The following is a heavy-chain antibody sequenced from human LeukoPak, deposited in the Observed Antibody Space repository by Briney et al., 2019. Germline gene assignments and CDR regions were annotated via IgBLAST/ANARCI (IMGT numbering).Heavy chain of an antibody. CDR1: GYTFNSYG. CDR2: ISVYNGNT. CDR3: AREGYGSGSYYNEFDY. V-gene: IGHV1-18*04. J-gene: IGHJ4*02. Sequence: WASVKVSCKASGYTFNSYGISWVRQAPGQGLEWMGWISVYNGNTNYAQKFQDRVTMTTDTSPSTVYMELRRLRFEDTAVYYCAREGYGSGSYYNEFDYWGQGTLVTVS. D-gene: IGHD3-10*01.